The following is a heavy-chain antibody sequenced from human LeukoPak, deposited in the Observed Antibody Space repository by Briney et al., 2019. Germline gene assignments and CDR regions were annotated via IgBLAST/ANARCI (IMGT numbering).Heavy chain of an antibody. J-gene: IGHJ3*02. D-gene: IGHD2-2*01. CDR1: GFTFSSYA. CDR3: AKGRGYCSSTSCYLYDDFDI. CDR2: ISYDGSNK. V-gene: IGHV3-30*04. Sequence: PGGSLRLSCAASGFTFSSYAMHWVRQAPGKGLEWVAVISYDGSNKYYADSVKGRFTISRDNSKNTLYLQMNSLRAEDTAVYYSAKGRGYCSSTSCYLYDDFDIWGQGTMVTVSS.